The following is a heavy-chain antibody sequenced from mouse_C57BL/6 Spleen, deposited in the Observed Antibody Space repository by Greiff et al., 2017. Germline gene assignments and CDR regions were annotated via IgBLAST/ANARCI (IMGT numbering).Heavy chain of an antibody. V-gene: IGHV8-12*01. Sequence: QVTLKVCGPGILQSSQTLSLTCSFSGFSLSTSGMGVSWIRQPSGKGLEWLAHIYWDDDKRYNPSLKSRLTISKDTSRNQVFLKITSVDTADTATYYCARASIYYGSIDYWGQGTTLTVSS. D-gene: IGHD1-1*01. CDR3: ARASIYYGSIDY. CDR2: IYWDDDK. J-gene: IGHJ2*01. CDR1: GFSLSTSGMG.